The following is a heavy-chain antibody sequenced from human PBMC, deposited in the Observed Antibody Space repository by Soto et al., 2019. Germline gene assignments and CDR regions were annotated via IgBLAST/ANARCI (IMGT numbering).Heavy chain of an antibody. CDR2: MDPNSGRT. CDR3: ARERKLDFWRKGLDV. Sequence: QAQLVQSGAEVKKPGASVKVSCKASGYTFTSYDINWVRQAPGQGLEWLGWMDPNSGRTGYAQNFQVRVTMTRNISINTAHMELSSLRSEDTAVYYCARERKLDFWRKGLDVWGQGTTVTVSS. J-gene: IGHJ6*02. D-gene: IGHD3-3*01. V-gene: IGHV1-8*01. CDR1: GYTFTSYD.